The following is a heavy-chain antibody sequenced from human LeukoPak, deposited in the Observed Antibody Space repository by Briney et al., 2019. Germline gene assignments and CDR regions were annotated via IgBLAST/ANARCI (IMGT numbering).Heavy chain of an antibody. CDR3: TRERVRGYSYGDPGY. CDR1: GFTSADYA. Sequence: GGSLRLXCTASGFTSADYAMSWFRLAPGKGLESVSFIRSKVFGVTTEYAASVKGRFTISRDDSKSIAYLQMKSLKTEDTAVYYCTRERVRGYSYGDPGYWGQGTLVTVSS. D-gene: IGHD5-18*01. J-gene: IGHJ4*02. V-gene: IGHV3-49*03. CDR2: IRSKVFGVTT.